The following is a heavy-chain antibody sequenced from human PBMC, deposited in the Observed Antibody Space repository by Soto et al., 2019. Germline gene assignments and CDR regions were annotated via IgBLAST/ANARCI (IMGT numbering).Heavy chain of an antibody. CDR1: GFTFSSYW. J-gene: IGHJ3*02. CDR3: ARRAFDI. Sequence: GGSLRLSCAASGFTFSSYWMSWVRQAPGKGLEWVANIKQDGSEKYYVDSVKGQFTIPRDSAKNSLYLQMTRLRAEDTVVYYCARRAFDIWGQGTMVTASS. CDR2: IKQDGSEK. V-gene: IGHV3-7*01.